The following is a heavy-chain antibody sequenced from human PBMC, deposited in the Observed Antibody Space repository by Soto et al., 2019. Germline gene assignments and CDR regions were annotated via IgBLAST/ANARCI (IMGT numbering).Heavy chain of an antibody. V-gene: IGHV1-18*01. Sequence: ASVKVTCKASGGTFSSYAISWVRQAPGQGLEWMGWISAYNGNTNYAQKLQGRVTMTTDTSTSTAYMELRSLRSDDTAVYYCARDYDSSGYYYYPDGMDVWGQGTTVTVSS. CDR1: GGTFSSYA. CDR3: ARDYDSSGYYYYPDGMDV. CDR2: ISAYNGNT. D-gene: IGHD3-22*01. J-gene: IGHJ6*02.